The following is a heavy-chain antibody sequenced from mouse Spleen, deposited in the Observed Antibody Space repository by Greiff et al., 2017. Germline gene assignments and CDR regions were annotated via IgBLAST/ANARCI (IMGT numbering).Heavy chain of an antibody. CDR2: ISDGGSYT. Sequence: EVNVVESGGGLVKPGGSLKLSCAASGFTFSSYAMSWVRQTPEKRLEWVATISDGGSYTYYPDNVKGRFTISRDNAKNNLYLQMSHLKSEDTAMYYCARGPFTTVVATDWYFDVWGTGTTVTVSS. CDR1: GFTFSSYA. D-gene: IGHD1-1*01. J-gene: IGHJ1*03. V-gene: IGHV5-4*03. CDR3: ARGPFTTVVATDWYFDV.